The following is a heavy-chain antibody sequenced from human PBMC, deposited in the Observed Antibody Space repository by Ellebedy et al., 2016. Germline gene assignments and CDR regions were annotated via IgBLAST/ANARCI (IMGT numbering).Heavy chain of an antibody. D-gene: IGHD5-18*01. CDR2: INPNSGGT. J-gene: IGHJ3*02. V-gene: IGHV1-2*02. CDR3: AREYRYGYDAFDI. Sequence: ASVQVSCXASGYTFTGYYMHWVRQAPGQGLEWMGWINPNSGGTNYAQKFQGRVTMTRDTSISTAYMELSRLRSDDTAVYYCAREYRYGYDAFDIWGQGTMVTVSS. CDR1: GYTFTGYY.